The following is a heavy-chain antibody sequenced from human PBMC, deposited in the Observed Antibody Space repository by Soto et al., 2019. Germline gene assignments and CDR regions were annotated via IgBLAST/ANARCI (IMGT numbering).Heavy chain of an antibody. D-gene: IGHD2-15*01. CDR3: ARAYSDAFDI. CDR1: GFTFSDYY. CDR2: ISSSGTGI. J-gene: IGHJ3*02. Sequence: QVQLVESGGGLVKPGGSLRLSCAASGFTFSDYYMTWIRQAPGKGLEWVSYISSSGTGIYYPDSVKGRFTISRDNAKKSLYLQMSSLRGEDAAVYYCARAYSDAFDIWGQGTMVTVSS. V-gene: IGHV3-11*01.